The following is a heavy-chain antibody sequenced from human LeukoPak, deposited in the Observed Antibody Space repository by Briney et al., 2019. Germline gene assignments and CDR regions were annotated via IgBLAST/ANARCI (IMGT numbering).Heavy chain of an antibody. CDR3: ARELWNILTGYYIDY. J-gene: IGHJ4*02. CDR1: GGSISSYY. V-gene: IGHV4-59*01. CDR2: IYYSGST. D-gene: IGHD3-9*01. Sequence: SETLSLSCTVSGGSISSYYWSWIRQPPGKGLEWMSYIYYSGSTNYNPSLKSRVTISVDTSKKQFSLKLSSVTAADTAVYYCARELWNILTGYYIDYWGQGTLVTVSS.